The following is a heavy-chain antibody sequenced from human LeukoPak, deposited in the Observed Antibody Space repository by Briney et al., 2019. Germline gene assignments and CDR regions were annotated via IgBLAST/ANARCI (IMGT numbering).Heavy chain of an antibody. V-gene: IGHV3-64D*06. CDR1: GFTFSSYA. J-gene: IGHJ4*02. D-gene: IGHD1-26*01. Sequence: PGGSLRLSCSASGFTFSSYAMHWVRQAPGKGLEYISAISSNGGSTYYADSVKGRFTISRDNSKNTLYLQMSSLRAEDTAVYYCAKEVGTFTLDYWGQGTLVTVSS. CDR3: AKEVGTFTLDY. CDR2: ISSNGGST.